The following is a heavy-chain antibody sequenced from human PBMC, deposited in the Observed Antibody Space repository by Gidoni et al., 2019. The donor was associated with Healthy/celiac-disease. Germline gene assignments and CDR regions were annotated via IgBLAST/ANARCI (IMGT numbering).Heavy chain of an antibody. J-gene: IGHJ6*03. CDR1: GGTFSSYA. D-gene: IGHD4-4*01. Sequence: QVQLVQSGAEVKKPGSSVKVSCKASGGTFSSYAISWVRQAPGQGLEWMGGITPIFGTANYAQKFQGRVTITADKSTSTAYMELSSLRSEDTAVYYCARVTTVTTYYYYYMDVWGKGTTVTVSS. V-gene: IGHV1-69*06. CDR3: ARVTTVTTYYYYYMDV. CDR2: ITPIFGTA.